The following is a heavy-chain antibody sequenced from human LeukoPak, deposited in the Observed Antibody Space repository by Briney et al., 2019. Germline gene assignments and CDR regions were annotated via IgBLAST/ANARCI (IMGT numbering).Heavy chain of an antibody. CDR1: GGSISSYD. D-gene: IGHD2-8*01. J-gene: IGHJ4*02. V-gene: IGHV4-4*07. CDR2: IYTSGRT. CDR3: ARDLMEAFDY. Sequence: SETLSLTCTVSGGSISSYDWSCIRQPAGKGLEWIGRIYTSGRTNYNPSLKSRVTISADKSKKQFSLKLSSVTAADTAVYYCARDLMEAFDYWGQGTLVTVSS.